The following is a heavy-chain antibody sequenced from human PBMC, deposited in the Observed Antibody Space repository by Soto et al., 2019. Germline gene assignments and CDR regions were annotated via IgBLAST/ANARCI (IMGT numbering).Heavy chain of an antibody. J-gene: IGHJ6*02. D-gene: IGHD6-13*01. CDR3: ERRIISDSWYNSGSYYGMDV. CDR2: IWYDGSNK. V-gene: IGHV3-33*01. Sequence: GGSLRLSCAASGFTFSSYGMHWVRQAPGKGLEWVAVIWYDGSNKYYADSVKGRFTVSRDNSKNTLYLQMNSLRAEDTAMYYSERRIISDSWYNSGSYYGMDVWGQGTTVTVSS. CDR1: GFTFSSYG.